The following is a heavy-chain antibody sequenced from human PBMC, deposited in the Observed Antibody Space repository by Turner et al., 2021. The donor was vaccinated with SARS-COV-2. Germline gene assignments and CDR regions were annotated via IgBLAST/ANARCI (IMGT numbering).Heavy chain of an antibody. CDR1: GFTFSTYS. J-gene: IGHJ4*02. V-gene: IGHV3-48*01. Sequence: EVHLVESGGGLVQPGGSLRLSCVASGFTFSTYSMNWVRQAPGKGLEWVSYIDSISSTIYYADSVKGRFTISRDNAKNSLYLQMNSLRADDTAVYYCASPFDYWGQGTLVTVSS. CDR3: ASPFDY. CDR2: IDSISSTI.